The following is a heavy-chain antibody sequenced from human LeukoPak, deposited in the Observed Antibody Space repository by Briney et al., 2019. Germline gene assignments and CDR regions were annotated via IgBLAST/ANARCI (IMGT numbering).Heavy chain of an antibody. CDR1: GYSISSGYY. V-gene: IGHV4-38-2*02. J-gene: IGHJ4*02. CDR2: IYYTGST. D-gene: IGHD6-13*01. Sequence: SETLSLTCTVSGYSISSGYYWGWIRQPPGKGLEWIGTIYYTGSTYYNPSLKSRVTISVDTSKNQFSLKLSSVTAADTALYYCARVGRIAAAGTTIAVAGVGFDYWGQGTLVTVSS. CDR3: ARVGRIAAAGTTIAVAGVGFDY.